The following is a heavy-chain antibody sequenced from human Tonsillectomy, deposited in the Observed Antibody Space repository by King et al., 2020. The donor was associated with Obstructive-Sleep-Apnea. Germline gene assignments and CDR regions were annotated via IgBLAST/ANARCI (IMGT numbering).Heavy chain of an antibody. CDR1: GFTFSSYA. CDR2: ISGSGGST. Sequence: VQLVESGGGLVQPGGSPRLSCAASGFTFSSYAMSWVRQAPGKGLERVSGISGSGGSTYYADSVKGRFTISRDNSKKTLYLQMNSLRAEDTAVYYCAKETDGYSSSWRPIDYWGQGTPVTVSS. CDR3: AKETDGYSSSWRPIDY. V-gene: IGHV3-23*04. J-gene: IGHJ4*02. D-gene: IGHD6-13*01.